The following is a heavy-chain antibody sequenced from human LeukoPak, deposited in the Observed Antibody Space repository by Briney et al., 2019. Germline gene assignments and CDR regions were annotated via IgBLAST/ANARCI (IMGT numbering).Heavy chain of an antibody. Sequence: GGSLRLSCAASGFTFSSYAMHWVRQAPGKGLEWVAVISYDGSNKYYADSVKGRFTISRDNSKNTLYLQMNSLRAEGTAVYHCARAGSIAALGDDYWGQGTLVTVSS. CDR2: ISYDGSNK. V-gene: IGHV3-30-3*01. J-gene: IGHJ4*02. CDR1: GFTFSSYA. CDR3: ARAGSIAALGDDY. D-gene: IGHD6-6*01.